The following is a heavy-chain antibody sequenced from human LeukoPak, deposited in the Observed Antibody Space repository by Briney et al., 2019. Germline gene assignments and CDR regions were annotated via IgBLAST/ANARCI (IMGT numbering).Heavy chain of an antibody. CDR3: AKDGTYYYDSSGYSFDY. CDR1: GFTFSSYG. D-gene: IGHD3-22*01. V-gene: IGHV3-30*02. Sequence: GGSLRLSCAASGFTFSSYGMHWVRQAPGKGLEWVAFIRYDGSNEYYADSVKGRFTISRDNSKNTLYLQMNSLRAEDTAVYYCAKDGTYYYDSSGYSFDYWGQGTLVTVSS. CDR2: IRYDGSNE. J-gene: IGHJ4*02.